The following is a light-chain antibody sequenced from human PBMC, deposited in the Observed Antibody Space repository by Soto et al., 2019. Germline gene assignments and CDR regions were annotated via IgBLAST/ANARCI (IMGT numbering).Light chain of an antibody. CDR3: TSFTSGSTPYV. Sequence: QSALTQPASVSRSPGQSITISCTGTSNDVGGFNYVSWYQKLPGKAPKLVIYDVTHRTSGVSDRFSGSRSGNTASLTISGLQAEDEADYYCTSFTSGSTPYVLGTGTKLTVL. V-gene: IGLV2-14*03. CDR1: SNDVGGFNY. CDR2: DVT. J-gene: IGLJ1*01.